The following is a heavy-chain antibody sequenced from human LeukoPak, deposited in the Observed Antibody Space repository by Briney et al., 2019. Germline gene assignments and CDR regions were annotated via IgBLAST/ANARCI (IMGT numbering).Heavy chain of an antibody. CDR1: GYTFTSYG. D-gene: IGHD1-26*01. V-gene: IGHV1-18*01. Sequence: GASVKVSCKASGYTFTSYGISWVRQAPGQGLEWMGWISAYNGNTNYAQKLQGRVTMTTDTSTSTAYMELRSLRSDDTAVYYCASHVGATGRDAFDIWGQGTMVTVSS. J-gene: IGHJ3*02. CDR2: ISAYNGNT. CDR3: ASHVGATGRDAFDI.